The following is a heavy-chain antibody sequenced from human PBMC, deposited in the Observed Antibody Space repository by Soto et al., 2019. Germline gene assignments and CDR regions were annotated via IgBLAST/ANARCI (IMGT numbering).Heavy chain of an antibody. CDR2: IYYSGST. CDR3: ARPNLGVGATTGGWFDP. D-gene: IGHD1-26*01. V-gene: IGHV4-39*01. CDR1: GGSISSSSYY. Sequence: SETLSLTCTVSGGSISSSSYYWGWIRQPPGKGLEWIGSIYYSGSTYYNPSLKSRVTISVDTSKNQFSLKLSSVTAADTAVYYCARPNLGVGATTGGWFDPWGQGTLVTVSS. J-gene: IGHJ5*02.